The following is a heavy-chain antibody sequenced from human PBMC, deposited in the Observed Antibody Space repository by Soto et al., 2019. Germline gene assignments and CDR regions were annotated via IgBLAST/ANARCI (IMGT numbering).Heavy chain of an antibody. J-gene: IGHJ4*02. CDR1: GFTFSSYA. CDR2: ISYDGSNK. Sequence: QVQLVESGGGVVQPGRSLRLSCAASGFTFSSYAMHWVRQAPGKGLEWVAVISYDGSNKYYADSVKGRFTISRDNSKNTLYLQMNSLRAEDTAVYYCARGPKRYDGLDYWGQGTLVTVSS. V-gene: IGHV3-30-3*01. CDR3: ARGPKRYDGLDY. D-gene: IGHD3-16*01.